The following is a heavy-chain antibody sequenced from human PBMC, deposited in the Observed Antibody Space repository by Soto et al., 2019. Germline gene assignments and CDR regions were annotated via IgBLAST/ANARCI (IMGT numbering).Heavy chain of an antibody. Sequence: GASVKVSCKASGYTFTGYYMHWVRQAPGQGLEWMGWINPNSGGTNYAQKFQGWVTMTRDTSISTAYMELSRLRSDDTAVYYCARDRSSGSSEGIAAAGRSYYFDYWGQGTLVTVSS. D-gene: IGHD6-13*01. CDR3: ARDRSSGSSEGIAAAGRSYYFDY. CDR2: INPNSGGT. V-gene: IGHV1-2*04. J-gene: IGHJ4*02. CDR1: GYTFTGYY.